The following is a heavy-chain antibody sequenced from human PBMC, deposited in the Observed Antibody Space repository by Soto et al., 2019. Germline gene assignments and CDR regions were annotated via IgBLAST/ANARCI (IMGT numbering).Heavy chain of an antibody. J-gene: IGHJ4*02. CDR1: GGSVGSSSYY. V-gene: IGHV4-39*01. D-gene: IGHD6-13*01. CDR2: TYYSAGT. Sequence: ETLSLTCNVSGGSVGSSSYYWGWIRQAPGKGLEWIVSTYYSAGTYYNPSLKSRVTTSLDASKNQFSLTVTSVTAADTAIYYCARHASRGYSSSWYFEDWGQGTPVTVSS. CDR3: ARHASRGYSSSWYFED.